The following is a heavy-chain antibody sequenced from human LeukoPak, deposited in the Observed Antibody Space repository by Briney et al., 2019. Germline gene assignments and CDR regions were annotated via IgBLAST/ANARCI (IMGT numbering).Heavy chain of an antibody. J-gene: IGHJ3*02. D-gene: IGHD6-19*01. CDR2: TYYSGTT. V-gene: IGHV4-59*08. CDR3: ARHLGVAVAADAFDI. Sequence: SETLSLTCTVSSGSISSYYCSWIRQPPGKGLEWIGYTYYSGTTKYNPSLKSRVTISADTSKNQFSLKLRSLTAADTAVYYCARHLGVAVAADAFDIWGQGTMVTASS. CDR1: SGSISSYY.